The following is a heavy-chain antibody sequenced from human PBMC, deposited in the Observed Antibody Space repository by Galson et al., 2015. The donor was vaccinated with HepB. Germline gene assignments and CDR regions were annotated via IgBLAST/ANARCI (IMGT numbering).Heavy chain of an antibody. Sequence: SLRLSCAASGFTFSDYYMSWIRQAPGKGLEWVSYISSSGSTIYYADSVKGRFTISRDNAKNSLYLQMNSLRAKDTAMYYCARDCFWSGYYWGWFDPWGQGTLVTVSS. CDR3: ARDCFWSGYYWGWFDP. D-gene: IGHD3-3*01. J-gene: IGHJ5*02. CDR1: GFTFSDYY. V-gene: IGHV3-11*01. CDR2: ISSSGSTI.